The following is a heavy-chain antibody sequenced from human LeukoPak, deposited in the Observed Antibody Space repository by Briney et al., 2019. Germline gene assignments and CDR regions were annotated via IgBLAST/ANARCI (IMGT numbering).Heavy chain of an antibody. Sequence: PGGSLRLSCAASGFTFSSHDMNWVRQAPGKGLEWVSYISSSGSTIYYADSVKGRFTISRDNAKKSLYLQMNSLRAEDTAVYYCAREFDSSGYLDYWGQGTLVTVSS. D-gene: IGHD3-22*01. V-gene: IGHV3-48*03. CDR3: AREFDSSGYLDY. CDR2: ISSSGSTI. CDR1: GFTFSSHD. J-gene: IGHJ4*02.